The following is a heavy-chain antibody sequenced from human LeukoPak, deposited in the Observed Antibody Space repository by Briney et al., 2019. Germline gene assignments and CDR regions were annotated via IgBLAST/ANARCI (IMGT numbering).Heavy chain of an antibody. CDR3: ATYSSGLGY. CDR1: GFTVSSNY. CDR2: IYSGGTT. J-gene: IGHJ4*02. D-gene: IGHD6-19*01. Sequence: GGSLRLSCAASGFTVSSNYMSWVRQAPGKGLECVSIIYSGGTTYYAASVKGRFTISRDNSRNTLYLQMNSLRAEDTAVYYCATYSSGLGYWGQGTLVTVSS. V-gene: IGHV3-53*01.